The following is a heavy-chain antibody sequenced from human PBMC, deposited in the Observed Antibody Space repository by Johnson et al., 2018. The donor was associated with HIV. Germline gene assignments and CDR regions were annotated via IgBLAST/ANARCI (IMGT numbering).Heavy chain of an antibody. CDR2: ISYDGSNK. D-gene: IGHD1-26*01. V-gene: IGHV3-30*04. CDR3: AREPQLDTRSNSVALDV. CDR1: GFTFSSYT. J-gene: IGHJ3*01. Sequence: QVQLVESGGGVVQPGRSLRLSCAASGFTFSSYTMHWVRQAPGRGLEWVAAISYDGSNKYYADSVKGRFTISRDNSKNTLYLQMNSLRAEDTALYYCAREPQLDTRSNSVALDVWGQGTMVTVSS.